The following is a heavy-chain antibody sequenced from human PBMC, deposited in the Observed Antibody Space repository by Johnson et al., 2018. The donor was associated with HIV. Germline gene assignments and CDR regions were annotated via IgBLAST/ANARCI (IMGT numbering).Heavy chain of an antibody. CDR3: AREFLYGDYQDAFDI. CDR1: GFTFSSYA. D-gene: IGHD4-17*01. V-gene: IGHV3-23*04. Sequence: VQLVESGGGVVQPGRSLRLSCAASGFTFSSYAMHWVRQAPGKGLEWVSAISGSGGSTYYADSVKGRFTISRDNSKNTLYLQMNSLRAEDTAVYYCAREFLYGDYQDAFDIWGRGTMVTVSS. J-gene: IGHJ3*02. CDR2: ISGSGGST.